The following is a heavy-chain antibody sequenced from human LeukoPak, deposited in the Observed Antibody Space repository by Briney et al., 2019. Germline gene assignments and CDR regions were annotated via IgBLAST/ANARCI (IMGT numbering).Heavy chain of an antibody. CDR3: ARDAHYGSGSYFARDYYYMDV. CDR2: ISSSGSTI. CDR1: GFTFSDYY. V-gene: IGHV3-11*04. D-gene: IGHD3-10*01. Sequence: GGSLRLSCAASGFTFSDYYMSWIRQAPGKGLEWVSYISSSGSTIYYADSVKGRFTISRDNAKNSLYLQMNSLRAEDTAVYYCARDAHYGSGSYFARDYYYMDVWGKGTTVTVSS. J-gene: IGHJ6*03.